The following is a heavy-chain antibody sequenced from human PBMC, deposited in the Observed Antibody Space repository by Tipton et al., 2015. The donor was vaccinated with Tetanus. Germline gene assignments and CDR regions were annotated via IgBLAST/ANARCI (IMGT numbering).Heavy chain of an antibody. CDR1: GFTFSDYY. CDR3: AASAVVAAYY. D-gene: IGHD2-15*01. CDR2: ISSSGTTM. J-gene: IGHJ4*02. V-gene: IGHV3-11*01. Sequence: SLRLSCAASGFTFSDYYMGWIRQAPGKGLEWVSYISSSGTTMYYADSVKGRFTISRDNAKNSLYLQMNSLRAEDTAVYYCAASAVVAAYYWGRGTLVTVSS.